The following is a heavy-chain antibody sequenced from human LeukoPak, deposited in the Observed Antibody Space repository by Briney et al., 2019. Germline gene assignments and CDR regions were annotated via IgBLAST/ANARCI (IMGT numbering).Heavy chain of an antibody. CDR1: GGSISSNRYY. V-gene: IGHV4-39*07. D-gene: IGHD5/OR15-5a*01. J-gene: IGHJ5*02. CDR3: ARGRWGTVYDGNWFDP. CDR2: IYYSGTT. Sequence: PSETLSLTCSVSGGSISSNRYYWGWIRQPPGKGLEWIGSIYYSGTTYYNPSLNSRLTISVDTSKNQFSLKLSSVTAADTAVYYCARGRWGTVYDGNWFDPWGQGTLVTVSS.